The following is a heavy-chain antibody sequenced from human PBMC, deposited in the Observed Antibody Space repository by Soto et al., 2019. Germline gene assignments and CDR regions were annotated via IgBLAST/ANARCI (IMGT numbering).Heavy chain of an antibody. Sequence: QVELVQSGAQVKKPGSAVKVSCKASGGIFNMYAMNWVRQAPGHGLEWMGGIIPIFDAPRYSEQFQGRVTNTVGRSNRNGYMEIGRLGFYEPGKFFWYGGLGAGGVMGGFAYWGQGTLVTVSS. V-gene: IGHV1-69*01. D-gene: IGHD3-16*01. J-gene: IGHJ4*02. CDR3: YGGLGAGGVMGGFAY. CDR2: IIPIFDAP. CDR1: GGIFNMYA.